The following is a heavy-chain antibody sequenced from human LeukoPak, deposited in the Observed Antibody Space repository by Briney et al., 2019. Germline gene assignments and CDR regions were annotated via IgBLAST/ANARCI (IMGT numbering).Heavy chain of an antibody. CDR1: GYTFTGYY. V-gene: IGHV1-2*02. Sequence: ASVKVSCKASGYTFTGYYMHWVRQAPGQGLEWMGWINPNSGGTDYAQKFQGRVTMTRDTSISTAYMELSSLRSEDTAVYYCARVYSSGYFFDYWGQGTLVTVSS. CDR3: ARVYSSGYFFDY. D-gene: IGHD6-19*01. CDR2: INPNSGGT. J-gene: IGHJ4*02.